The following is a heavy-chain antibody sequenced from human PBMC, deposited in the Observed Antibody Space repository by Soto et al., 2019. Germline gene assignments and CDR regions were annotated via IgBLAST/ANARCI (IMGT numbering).Heavy chain of an antibody. CDR2: ISYDGSNK. Sequence: QVQLVESGGGVVQPGRSLRLSCAASGFTFSSYGMDWVRQAAGKGLEWVAVISYDGSNKYYADFVKGRFTISRDNSKNAMYLQMNNLRSKDTAAYYCAKDHRSGNYGYWGQGTVVTVSS. V-gene: IGHV3-30*18. CDR1: GFTFSSYG. D-gene: IGHD1-26*01. CDR3: AKDHRSGNYGY. J-gene: IGHJ4*02.